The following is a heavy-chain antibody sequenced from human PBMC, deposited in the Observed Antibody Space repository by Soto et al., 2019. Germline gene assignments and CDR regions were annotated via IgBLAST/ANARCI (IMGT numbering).Heavy chain of an antibody. D-gene: IGHD3-22*01. CDR3: ARVLPSSGYTHDY. Sequence: PSETLSLTCTVSGGSISSYYWSWIRQPPGKGLEWIGYIYYSGSTNYNPSLKSRVTISVDTSKNQFSLKLSSVTAADTAVYYCARVLPSSGYTHDYWGQGTLVTVSS. CDR1: GGSISSYY. V-gene: IGHV4-59*01. J-gene: IGHJ4*02. CDR2: IYYSGST.